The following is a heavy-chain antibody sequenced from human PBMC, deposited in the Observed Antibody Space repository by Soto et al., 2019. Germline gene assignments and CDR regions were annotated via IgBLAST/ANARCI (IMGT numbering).Heavy chain of an antibody. Sequence: QVQLVQSGAEVKKPGSSVKVSCKASGGTFSSYAMSWVRQAPGQGLEWMGGIIPMFGTANYAQKFQGRVTITPDESTSTAHMELSSLRSEATAVYYCARARVTRGHEYYYYGMDAWGQGTTITVSS. CDR3: ARARVTRGHEYYYYGMDA. CDR2: IIPMFGTA. V-gene: IGHV1-69*05. CDR1: GGTFSSYA. J-gene: IGHJ6*02.